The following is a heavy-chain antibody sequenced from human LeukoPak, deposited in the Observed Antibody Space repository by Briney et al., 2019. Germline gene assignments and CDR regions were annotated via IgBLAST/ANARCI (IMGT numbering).Heavy chain of an antibody. Sequence: GGSLRLSCVAAGFIFSDRYMSWIRQAPGKGMEWVAYISPDGTNIHYADSVKGRFTISRDNAKNSLFLQVNSLRAEDTAVYYCARETGRLFDYWGQGTLVTVSS. V-gene: IGHV3-11*04. D-gene: IGHD3-9*01. J-gene: IGHJ4*02. CDR2: ISPDGTNI. CDR3: ARETGRLFDY. CDR1: GFIFSDRY.